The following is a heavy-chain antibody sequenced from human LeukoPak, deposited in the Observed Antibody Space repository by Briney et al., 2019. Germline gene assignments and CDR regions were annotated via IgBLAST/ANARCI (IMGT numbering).Heavy chain of an antibody. CDR1: GGSISSYY. V-gene: IGHV4-59*01. CDR2: IYYSGST. J-gene: IGHJ4*02. Sequence: PSETLSLTCTVSGGSISSYYWSWIRQPPGKGLEWIGYIYYSGSTNYNPSLKSRVTISVDTSKNQFSLKLSSVTAADTAVYYCARVVTERGYSYGSFDYWGQGTLVTVSS. D-gene: IGHD5-18*01. CDR3: ARVVTERGYSYGSFDY.